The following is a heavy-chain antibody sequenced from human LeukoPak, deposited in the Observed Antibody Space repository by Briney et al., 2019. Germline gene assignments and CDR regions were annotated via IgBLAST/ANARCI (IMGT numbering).Heavy chain of an antibody. CDR1: GYTFTSYG. V-gene: IGHV1-18*01. J-gene: IGHJ4*02. Sequence: GASVKVSCKASGYTFTSYGISWVRQAPGQGLEWMGWISAYNGNTNYAQKLQGRVTMTTDTSTSTAYMELRSLRSDDTAVYYCARELQLGLRLGELSLFYDYWGQGTLVTVSS. CDR3: ARELQLGLRLGELSLFYDY. CDR2: ISAYNGNT. D-gene: IGHD3-16*02.